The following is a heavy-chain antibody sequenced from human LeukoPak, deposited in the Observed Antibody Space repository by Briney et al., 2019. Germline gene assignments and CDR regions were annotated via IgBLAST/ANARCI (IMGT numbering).Heavy chain of an antibody. CDR2: IYSSGST. D-gene: IGHD1-26*01. Sequence: PSETLSLTCTVSGGSISSYYWSWIRQPAGEGLEWIGRIYSSGSTNYNPSLKSRVTMSVDTSRNRFSLKLISVTAADTGVYYCARMYSGTYGGIDYWGQGSLVTVSS. CDR3: ARMYSGTYGGIDY. J-gene: IGHJ4*02. V-gene: IGHV4-4*07. CDR1: GGSISSYY.